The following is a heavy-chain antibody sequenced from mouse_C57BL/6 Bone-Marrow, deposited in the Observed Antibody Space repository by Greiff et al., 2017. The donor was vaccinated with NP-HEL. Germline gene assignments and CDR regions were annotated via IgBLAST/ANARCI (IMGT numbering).Heavy chain of an antibody. J-gene: IGHJ1*03. Sequence: EVKVEESEGGLVQPGSSMKLSCTASGFTFSDYYMAWVRQVPEKGLEWVANINYDGSSTYYLDSLKSRFIISRDNAKNILYLQMSSLKSEDTATYYCARALYRNWYFDVWGTGTTVTVSS. D-gene: IGHD2-14*01. CDR1: GFTFSDYY. CDR3: ARALYRNWYFDV. CDR2: INYDGSST. V-gene: IGHV5-16*01.